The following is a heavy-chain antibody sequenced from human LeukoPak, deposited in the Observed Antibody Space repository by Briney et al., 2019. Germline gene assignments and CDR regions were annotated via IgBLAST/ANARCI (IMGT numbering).Heavy chain of an antibody. D-gene: IGHD3-10*01. J-gene: IGHJ4*02. CDR1: GGSFSGYY. CDR2: INHSGST. Sequence: PSETLSLTCAVYGGSFSGYYWSWIRQPPGKGLEWIGEINHSGSTNYNPSLKGRVTISVDTSKNQFSLKLSSVTAADTAVYYCARDRITMVRAFDHWGQGTLVTVSS. V-gene: IGHV4-34*01. CDR3: ARDRITMVRAFDH.